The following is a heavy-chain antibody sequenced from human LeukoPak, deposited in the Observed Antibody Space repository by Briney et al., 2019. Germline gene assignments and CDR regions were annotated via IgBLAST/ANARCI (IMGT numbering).Heavy chain of an antibody. CDR3: ARRGDYGVAVDI. CDR2: INPNSGGT. Sequence: ASVKVSCKATGYTFTGYYMHWVRQAPGQGLEWMGWINPNSGGTNYAQKFQGRVTMTRDTSISTAYMELSRLRSDDTAVYYCARRGDYGVAVDIWGQGTMVTVSS. J-gene: IGHJ3*02. V-gene: IGHV1-2*02. D-gene: IGHD4-17*01. CDR1: GYTFTGYY.